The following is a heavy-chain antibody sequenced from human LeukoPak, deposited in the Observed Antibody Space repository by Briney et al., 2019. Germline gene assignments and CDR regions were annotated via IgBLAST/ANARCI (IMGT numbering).Heavy chain of an antibody. V-gene: IGHV3-30*03. CDR3: ARASDSSSWYEQENWFDP. CDR1: GFNFNNYG. Sequence: PGGSLRLSCAASGFNFNNYGIHWVRQAPGKGLEWVAVISYDGSVKYHGDSVKGRITISRDNSKNRVYLQMDSLRTEDTAVYYCARASDSSSWYEQENWFDPWGQGTLVTVSS. J-gene: IGHJ5*02. CDR2: ISYDGSVK. D-gene: IGHD6-13*01.